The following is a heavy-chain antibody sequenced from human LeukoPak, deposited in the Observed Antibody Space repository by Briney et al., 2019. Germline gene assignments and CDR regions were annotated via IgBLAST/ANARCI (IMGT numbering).Heavy chain of an antibody. CDR3: ARDTYYDFWSGYYSGYYYYGMDV. Sequence: GGSLRLSCAASGFTFSSYAMSWVRQAPGKGLEWVSAISGSGGSTYYADSVKGRFTISRDNAKNTLYLQMNSLRAEDTAVYYCARDTYYDFWSGYYSGYYYYGMDVWSQGTTVTVSS. CDR2: ISGSGGST. D-gene: IGHD3-3*01. CDR1: GFTFSSYA. J-gene: IGHJ6*02. V-gene: IGHV3-23*01.